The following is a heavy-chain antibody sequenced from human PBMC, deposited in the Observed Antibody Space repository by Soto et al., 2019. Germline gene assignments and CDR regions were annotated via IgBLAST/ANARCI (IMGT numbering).Heavy chain of an antibody. CDR1: VFTFRSYG. V-gene: IGHV3-30*18. D-gene: IGHD1-7*01. J-gene: IGHJ4*02. Sequence: SLRLSCAASVFTFRSYGMHWVRQAPGKGLEWVAVISYDGSNKYYADSVKGRFTISRDNSKNTLYLQMNSLRAEDTAVYYCAKDSAVTGTTFQYFDYWGQGTLVTVSS. CDR2: ISYDGSNK. CDR3: AKDSAVTGTTFQYFDY.